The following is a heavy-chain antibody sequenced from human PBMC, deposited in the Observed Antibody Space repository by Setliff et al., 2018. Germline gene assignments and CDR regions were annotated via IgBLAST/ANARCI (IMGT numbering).Heavy chain of an antibody. CDR3: ARVGSSSWLHPDVYYYYGMDV. CDR1: GYTFTSYG. D-gene: IGHD6-13*01. V-gene: IGHV1-18*01. J-gene: IGHJ6*02. Sequence: ASVKVSCKASGYTFTSYGISWVRQAPGQGLEWMGWISAYNGNTNYAQKLQGRVAMTTDTSTSTAYMELRSLRSDDTAVYYCARVGSSSWLHPDVYYYYGMDVWGQGTTVTVS. CDR2: ISAYNGNT.